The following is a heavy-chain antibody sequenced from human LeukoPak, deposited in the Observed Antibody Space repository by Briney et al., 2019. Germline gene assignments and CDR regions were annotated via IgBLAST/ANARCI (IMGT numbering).Heavy chain of an antibody. CDR1: GFTFTNGW. V-gene: IGHV3-15*01. J-gene: IGHJ3*02. D-gene: IGHD3-9*01. Sequence: GGSLRLSCVASGFTFTNGWMRWVRQAPGKGLDWVGRIKSKSDGWTPDYAAPVRARFTISRDDSRNTLYLKMNSLKTEDTAVYYCTVDNDIVTGYYRGAFDIWGQGTKVTVSS. CDR2: IKSKSDGWTP. CDR3: TVDNDIVTGYYRGAFDI.